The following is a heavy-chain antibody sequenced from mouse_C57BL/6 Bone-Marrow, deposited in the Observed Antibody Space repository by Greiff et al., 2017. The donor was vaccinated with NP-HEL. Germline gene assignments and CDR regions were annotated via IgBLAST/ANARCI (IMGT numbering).Heavy chain of an antibody. D-gene: IGHD1-1*01. CDR3: ARSRFITTVVAFDY. CDR2: IDPEDGAT. CDR1: GFNIKDYY. V-gene: IGHV14-2*01. J-gene: IGHJ2*01. Sequence: EVKLMESGAELVKPGASVKLSCTASGFNIKDYYMHWVKQRTEQGLEWIGRIDPEDGATKYAPKFQGKATITADTSSNTAYLQLSSLTSEDTAVYYGARSRFITTVVAFDYWGQGTTLTVSS.